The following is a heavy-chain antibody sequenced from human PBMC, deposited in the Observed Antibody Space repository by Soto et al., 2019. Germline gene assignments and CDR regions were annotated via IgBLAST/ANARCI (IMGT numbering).Heavy chain of an antibody. CDR2: INPHPRDT. V-gene: IGHV1-2*02. D-gene: IGHD6-19*01. CDR3: VGSSILVTGSAPFDY. CDR1: GCACTGHD. Sequence: RCSCTASGCACTGHDMHWGRQAPGHRPQSMGSINPHPRDTIYAQLFHGTVTLTTHTPINPAYMELSRLTSDDTAVYFCVGSSILVTGSAPFDYWGQGSLVTVSS. J-gene: IGHJ4*02.